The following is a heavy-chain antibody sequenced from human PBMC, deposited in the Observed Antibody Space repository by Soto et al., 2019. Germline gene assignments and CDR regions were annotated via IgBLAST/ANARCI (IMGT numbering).Heavy chain of an antibody. D-gene: IGHD3-22*01. Sequence: GGSLRLSCAASGFTFSDYYMSWIRQAPGKGLEWVSYISSSGSTIYYADSVKGRFTISRDNAKNSLYLQMNSLRAEDTAVYYCARSHLYYDSSGYPDYWGQGTLVTISS. CDR2: ISSSGSTI. CDR1: GFTFSDYY. J-gene: IGHJ4*02. CDR3: ARSHLYYDSSGYPDY. V-gene: IGHV3-11*01.